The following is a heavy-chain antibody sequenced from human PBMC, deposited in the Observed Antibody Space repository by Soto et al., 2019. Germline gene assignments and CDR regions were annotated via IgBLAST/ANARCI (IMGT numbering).Heavy chain of an antibody. V-gene: IGHV4-30-2*01. Sequence: SETLSLTCTVSGGSITTPGYSWSWIRQPPGKAPEWIGYVYHNGNAYPKPSLKSRVTISLDGAKNQFSLKMTSVTASDTAMYYCARISRVPAKGRNSGMDVWGQGTTVTVSS. CDR3: ARISRVPAKGRNSGMDV. J-gene: IGHJ6*02. CDR2: VYHNGNA. CDR1: GGSITTPGYS. D-gene: IGHD2-15*01.